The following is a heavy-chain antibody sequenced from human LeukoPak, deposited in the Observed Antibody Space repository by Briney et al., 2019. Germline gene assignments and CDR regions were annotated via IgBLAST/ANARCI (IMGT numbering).Heavy chain of an antibody. CDR2: IYYSGST. CDR1: GGSISSSSYY. D-gene: IGHD6-13*01. Sequence: PSETLSPTCTVSGGSISSSSYYWGWIRQPPGKGLEWIGSIYYSGSTYYNPSLKSRVTISVDRSKNQFSLKLSSVTAADTAVYYCARDLGSSSWPPHFDYWGQGTLVTVSS. J-gene: IGHJ4*02. V-gene: IGHV4-39*07. CDR3: ARDLGSSSWPPHFDY.